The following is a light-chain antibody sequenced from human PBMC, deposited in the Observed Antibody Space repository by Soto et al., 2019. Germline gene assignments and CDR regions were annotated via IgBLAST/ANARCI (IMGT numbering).Light chain of an antibody. CDR1: SSNVGGNP. CDR2: TNT. Sequence: QSVLTQPPSASGTPGQRATISCSGSSSNVGGNPVNWYQHVPTTAPKLLIYTNTQRPSGVPDRFSGSKSGTSASLAISGLQSEDEADYYCASWDDSLNGPVFGTGTKLTVL. V-gene: IGLV1-44*01. J-gene: IGLJ1*01. CDR3: ASWDDSLNGPV.